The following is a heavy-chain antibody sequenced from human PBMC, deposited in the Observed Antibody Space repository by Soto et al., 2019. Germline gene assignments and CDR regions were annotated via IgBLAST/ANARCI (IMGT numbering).Heavy chain of an antibody. CDR1: GFTFSTSS. J-gene: IGHJ4*02. D-gene: IGHD3-9*01. CDR3: ASGTSYFDGLVAY. V-gene: IGHV3-48*01. CDR2: ITSSGSST. Sequence: GGSLRLSCAASGFTFSTSSMNWVRQAPGKGLEWVSYITSSGSSTSYADSVKGRFTISRDNAKDTLYLQMNSLRAEDTAVYYCASGTSYFDGLVAYWGQGTLVTVSS.